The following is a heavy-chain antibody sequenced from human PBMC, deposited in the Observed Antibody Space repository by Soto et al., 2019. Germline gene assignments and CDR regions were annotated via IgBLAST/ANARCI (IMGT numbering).Heavy chain of an antibody. CDR3: ARTEYSGYDLFYYYYYYMDV. J-gene: IGHJ6*03. Sequence: PSETLSLTSTVSGGSISSYYWSWIRQPPGKGLEWIGYIYYSGSTNYNPSLKSRVTISVDTSKNQFSLKLSSVTAADTAVYYCARTEYSGYDLFYYYYYYMDVWGKGTTVTVSS. CDR2: IYYSGST. CDR1: GGSISSYY. D-gene: IGHD5-12*01. V-gene: IGHV4-59*01.